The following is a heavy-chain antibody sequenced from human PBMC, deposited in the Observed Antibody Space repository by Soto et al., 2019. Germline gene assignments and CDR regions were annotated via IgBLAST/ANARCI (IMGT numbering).Heavy chain of an antibody. CDR2: ISYDGSNK. J-gene: IGHJ6*02. CDR3: AKDTTSDIVVVVAATPHYSDGMDV. D-gene: IGHD2-15*01. Sequence: QVQLVESGGGVVQPGRSLRLSCAASGFTFSSYGMHWVRQAPGKGLEWVAVISYDGSNKYYADSVKGRFTISRDNTKNTLYLLRSSLRAEDTAVYYCAKDTTSDIVVVVAATPHYSDGMDVWCQGTTVTVSS. CDR1: GFTFSSYG. V-gene: IGHV3-30*18.